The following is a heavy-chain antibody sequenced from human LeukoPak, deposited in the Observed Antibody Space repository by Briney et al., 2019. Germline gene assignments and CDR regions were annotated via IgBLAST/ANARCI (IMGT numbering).Heavy chain of an antibody. D-gene: IGHD3-22*01. CDR2: IYYSGST. J-gene: IGHJ4*02. CDR1: GGSISSSSYY. Sequence: KPSETLSLTCTVSGGSISSSSYYWGWIRQPPGKGLEWIGSIYYSGSTYYNPSLKSRVTISVDTSKNQFSLKLSSVTAADTAVYYCARANYYDSSGYQYYFDYWGQGTLVTVSS. CDR3: ARANYYDSSGYQYYFDY. V-gene: IGHV4-39*01.